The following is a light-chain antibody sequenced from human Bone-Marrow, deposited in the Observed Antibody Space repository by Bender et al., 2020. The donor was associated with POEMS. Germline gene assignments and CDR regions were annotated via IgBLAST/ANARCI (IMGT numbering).Light chain of an antibody. V-gene: IGLV2-14*03. CDR2: DVN. Sequence: QSALTQPASVSGSPGQSITISCTGTSSDIGAYKYVSWYQQHPGKAPKLIIYDVNNRPSGVSNRFSGSKSANTASLTISGLQAEDEADYYCQSYDNSLGGWVFGGGTKLTVL. CDR3: QSYDNSLGGWV. J-gene: IGLJ3*02. CDR1: SSDIGAYKY.